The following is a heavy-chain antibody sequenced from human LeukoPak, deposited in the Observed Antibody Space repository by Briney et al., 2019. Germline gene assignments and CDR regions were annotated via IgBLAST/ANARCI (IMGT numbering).Heavy chain of an antibody. Sequence: PGGSLRLSCAASGFTFSSHAMSWVRQAPGKGLEWVSAISGSGGSTYYADSVKGRFTISRDNSKNTLYLQMNSLRAEDTAVYYCAKVVGNIVLMVYARYYYYMDVWGKGTTVTVSS. V-gene: IGHV3-23*01. J-gene: IGHJ6*03. D-gene: IGHD2-8*01. CDR1: GFTFSSHA. CDR3: AKVVGNIVLMVYARYYYYMDV. CDR2: ISGSGGST.